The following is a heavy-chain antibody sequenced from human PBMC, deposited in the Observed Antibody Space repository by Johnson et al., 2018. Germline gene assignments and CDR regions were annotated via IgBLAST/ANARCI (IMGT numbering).Heavy chain of an antibody. D-gene: IGHD6-19*01. J-gene: IGHJ6*03. CDR3: ARAKLGSYRSGWADHYYYMDV. CDR2: VYYSGST. V-gene: IGHV4-59*01. CDR1: GGSITNYY. Sequence: QVQLQESGPGLLKPSETLSLTCIVSGGSITNYYWSWIRQPPGKGLEWIGYVYYSGSTNYNPSLKSRVTISLNPSKSQFPLKWSSVTAADTAVYYCARAKLGSYRSGWADHYYYMDVWGKGTTVTVSS.